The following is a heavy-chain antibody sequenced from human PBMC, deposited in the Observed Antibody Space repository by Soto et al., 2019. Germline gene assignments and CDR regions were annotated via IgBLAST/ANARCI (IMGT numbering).Heavy chain of an antibody. D-gene: IGHD5-18*01. J-gene: IGHJ4*02. V-gene: IGHV4-59*08. CDR2: IYFSGST. Sequence: SETLSLTCTVSGGSISSYYWSWIRQPPGKGLEWIGYIYFSGSTNYNPSLKSRVTISVDTSKNQFSLKLSSVTAADTAVYYCASNSYGYTFYDYCGQGTLVTVS. CDR1: GGSISSYY. CDR3: ASNSYGYTFYDY.